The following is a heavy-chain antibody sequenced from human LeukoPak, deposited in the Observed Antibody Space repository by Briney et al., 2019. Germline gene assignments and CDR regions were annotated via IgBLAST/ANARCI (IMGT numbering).Heavy chain of an antibody. V-gene: IGHV1-46*01. CDR2: INPSGGST. Sequence: ASVKVSCKASGYTFTSYYMHWVRQAPGQGLEWMGIINPSGGSTNYAQKFQGRVTITADESTSTAYMELSSLRSEDTAVYYCARIVGIASRGYFDYWGQGTLVTVSS. CDR3: ARIVGIASRGYFDY. CDR1: GYTFTSYY. J-gene: IGHJ4*02. D-gene: IGHD3-10*01.